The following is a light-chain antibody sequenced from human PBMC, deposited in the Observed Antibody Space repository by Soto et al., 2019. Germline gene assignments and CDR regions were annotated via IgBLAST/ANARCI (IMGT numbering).Light chain of an antibody. CDR1: QSVSNH. CDR3: QHYYDWPRT. V-gene: IGKV3-15*01. Sequence: VVMTQSPASLSVFPGEGATLSCRASQSVSNHLAWYQQRPGQAPRLLIYGASTRATGIPARFSGSGSGTEFTITISSLQSEDFALYYCQHYYDWPRTFGQGTKVEIK. J-gene: IGKJ1*01. CDR2: GAS.